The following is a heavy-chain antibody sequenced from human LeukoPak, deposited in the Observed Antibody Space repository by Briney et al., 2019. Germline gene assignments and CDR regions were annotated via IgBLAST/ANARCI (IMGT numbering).Heavy chain of an antibody. Sequence: SVKVSCKASGYTFTSYDINWVRQATGQGLEWMGGIIPIFGTANYAQKFQGRVTITADESTSTAYMELSSLRSEDTAVYYCARDHPHCSSTSCFFDYWGQGTLVTVSS. CDR1: GYTFTSYD. CDR3: ARDHPHCSSTSCFFDY. J-gene: IGHJ4*02. CDR2: IIPIFGTA. D-gene: IGHD2-2*01. V-gene: IGHV1-69*13.